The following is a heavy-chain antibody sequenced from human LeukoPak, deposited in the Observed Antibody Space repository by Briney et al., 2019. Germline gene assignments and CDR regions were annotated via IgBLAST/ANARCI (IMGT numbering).Heavy chain of an antibody. D-gene: IGHD6-19*01. CDR2: INHSGST. Sequence: SETLPLTCAVYGGSFSGYYWSWIRQPPGKGLEWIGEINHSGSTNYNLSLKSRVTISVDTSKNQFSLKLSSVTAADTAMYYCARGPPFGSGWYNWFDPWGQGTLVTVSS. CDR1: GGSFSGYY. CDR3: ARGPPFGSGWYNWFDP. J-gene: IGHJ5*02. V-gene: IGHV4-34*01.